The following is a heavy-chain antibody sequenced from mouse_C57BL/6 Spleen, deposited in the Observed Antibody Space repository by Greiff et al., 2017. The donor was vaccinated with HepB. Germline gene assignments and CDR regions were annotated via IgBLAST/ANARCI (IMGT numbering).Heavy chain of an antibody. J-gene: IGHJ2*01. D-gene: IGHD4-1*01. CDR3: ARRGSAGDYFDY. V-gene: IGHV1-64*01. CDR1: GYTFTSYW. CDR2: IHPNSGST. Sequence: QVQLQQPGAELVKPGASVKLSCKASGYTFTSYWMHWVKQRPGQGLEWIGMIHPNSGSTNYNAKFKSKATLTVDKSTSTAFMQLSSLTSEDSAVYYCARRGSAGDYFDYWGQGTTLTVSS.